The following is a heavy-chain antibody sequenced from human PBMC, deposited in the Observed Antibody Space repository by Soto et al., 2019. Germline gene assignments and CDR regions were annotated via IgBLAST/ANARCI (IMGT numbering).Heavy chain of an antibody. Sequence: GGSLRLSCAASGFTFSSYAMSWVRQAPGKGLEWVSAINGSGGSTYYADSVKGRFTISRDNSKNTLYLQMNSLRAEDTAVYYCAKRAGQRQHYYYGMDVWGQGTTVTVSS. D-gene: IGHD6-25*01. V-gene: IGHV3-23*01. CDR3: AKRAGQRQHYYYGMDV. CDR2: INGSGGST. CDR1: GFTFSSYA. J-gene: IGHJ6*02.